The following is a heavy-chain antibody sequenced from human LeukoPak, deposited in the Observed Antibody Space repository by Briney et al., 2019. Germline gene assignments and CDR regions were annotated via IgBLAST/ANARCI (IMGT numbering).Heavy chain of an antibody. D-gene: IGHD3-22*01. CDR3: ASVFRDYYDSSGYHFDY. Sequence: GGSLRLSCAASGFTFSSYSMNWVRQAPGKGLEWVSSISSSSSYIYYADSVKGRFTISGDNAKNSLYLQMNSLRAEDTAVYYCASVFRDYYDSSGYHFDYWGQGTLVTVSS. J-gene: IGHJ4*02. CDR1: GFTFSSYS. V-gene: IGHV3-21*01. CDR2: ISSSSSYI.